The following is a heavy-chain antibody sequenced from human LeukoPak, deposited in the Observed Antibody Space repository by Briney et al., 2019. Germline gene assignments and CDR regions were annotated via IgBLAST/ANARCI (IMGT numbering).Heavy chain of an antibody. CDR1: GGSFSGYY. J-gene: IGHJ6*02. CDR2: INHSGST. D-gene: IGHD1-1*01. V-gene: IGHV4-34*01. CDR3: ARGQNWNLWNYYYYYGMDV. Sequence: PSEALALTCAVYGGSFSGYYWSVIRQPPGKGLELVGEINHSGSTNYNPSLKSRVTISVDTSKNQVSLKLSSVTAADTAVYYCARGQNWNLWNYYYYYGMDVWGQGTTVTVSS.